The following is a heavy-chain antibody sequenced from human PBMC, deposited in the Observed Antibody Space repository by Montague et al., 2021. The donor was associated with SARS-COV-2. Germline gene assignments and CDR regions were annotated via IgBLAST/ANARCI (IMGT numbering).Heavy chain of an antibody. V-gene: IGHV4-39*01. CDR3: ASPTYYYDSSGSDALDI. CDR1: GGSISSSNYY. CDR2: SYNGVST. Sequence: SETLSLTCTVSGGSISSSNYYWCWIRQPPGKVLECIGISYNGVSTYYNPSLNSRVTISVDTSKNQFSLKLSSVPAADTAVYYCASPTYYYDSSGSDALDIWGQGTMVTVSS. D-gene: IGHD3-22*01. J-gene: IGHJ3*02.